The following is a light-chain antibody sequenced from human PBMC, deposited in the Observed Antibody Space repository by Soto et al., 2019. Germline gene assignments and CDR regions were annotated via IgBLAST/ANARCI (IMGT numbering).Light chain of an antibody. CDR3: RQYGSSPWT. V-gene: IGKV3-20*01. CDR1: QSVSSSY. Sequence: EIVLTQSPGTLSLSPGERATLSCRASQSVSSSYLAWYQQKPGQAPRLLSYGASSRATGIPDRFSGSGSGTDFTLTISRLEPEDFAVYYCRQYGSSPWTFGQGTKVEMK. J-gene: IGKJ1*01. CDR2: GAS.